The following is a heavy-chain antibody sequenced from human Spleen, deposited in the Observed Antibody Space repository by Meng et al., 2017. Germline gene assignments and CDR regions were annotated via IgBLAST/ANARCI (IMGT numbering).Heavy chain of an antibody. CDR1: GFTFSSYS. V-gene: IGHV3-21*04. CDR2: ISGSNNFI. D-gene: IGHD5/OR15-5a*01. Sequence: GESLKISCAASGFTFSSYSMNWVRQAPGKGLEWVSSISGSNNFIYYADSVKGRFTISRDNSKNTLYLQMNSLRAEDTAVYYCAKGVLSNNYYYYGLDVWGQGTTVTVSS. J-gene: IGHJ6*02. CDR3: AKGVLSNNYYYYGLDV.